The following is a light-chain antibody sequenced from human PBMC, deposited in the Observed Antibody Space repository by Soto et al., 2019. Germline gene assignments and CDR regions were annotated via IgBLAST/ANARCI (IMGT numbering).Light chain of an antibody. Sequence: VLPQNTHTLSLRSENRAKLSCSASQSVSSSYLAWYQQKPGQAPRLLIYGASSRATGIPDRFSGSGSGTDFTLTISRLEPEDFAVYYCQQYGSSFLTFGGGTKV. CDR1: QSVSSSY. CDR3: QQYGSSFLT. J-gene: IGKJ4*01. CDR2: GAS. V-gene: IGKV3-20*01.